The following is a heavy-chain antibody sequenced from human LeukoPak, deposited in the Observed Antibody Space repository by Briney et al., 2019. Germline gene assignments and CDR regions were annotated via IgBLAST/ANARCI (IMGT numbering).Heavy chain of an antibody. V-gene: IGHV4-4*07. D-gene: IGHD6-13*01. CDR1: GGSISSYY. CDR2: IYTSGST. CDR3: ARVGRGQQLGAFDI. J-gene: IGHJ3*02. Sequence: SETLSLTCTVSGGSISSYYWSWIRQPAGKGLEWIGRIYTSGSTNYNPSLKSRVTMSVDTSKNQFSLKLSSVTAADTAVYYCARVGRGQQLGAFDIWGQGTMVTVSS.